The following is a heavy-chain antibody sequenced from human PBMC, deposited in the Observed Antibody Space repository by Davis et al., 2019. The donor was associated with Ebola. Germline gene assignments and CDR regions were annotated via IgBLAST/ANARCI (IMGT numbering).Heavy chain of an antibody. CDR2: IIPVVDTK. CDR1: GGTFTNYA. Sequence: SVKVSRKTSGGTFTNYAVNWVRQAPGQGLEWMGRIIPVVDTKDYAQKFQGRVTLTADKATNTAYMELSGLRFDDTAVYYCARGKWFDPWGQGTLVSVTS. J-gene: IGHJ5*02. CDR3: ARGKWFDP. V-gene: IGHV1-69*04.